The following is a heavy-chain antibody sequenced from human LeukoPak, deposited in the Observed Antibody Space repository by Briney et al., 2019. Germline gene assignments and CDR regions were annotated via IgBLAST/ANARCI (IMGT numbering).Heavy chain of an antibody. J-gene: IGHJ4*02. D-gene: IGHD3-16*02. CDR1: GGSISSGHYY. Sequence: SETLSLTCSVSGGSISSGHYYWAWIRQPPGKGLQWIGSIYYSGTTYNNPSLKSRVTISVDTSKNQFSLNLSSVTAADTAFYYCARRTFGGVIAYWGQGTLVTVSS. V-gene: IGHV4-39*01. CDR3: ARRTFGGVIAY. CDR2: IYYSGTT.